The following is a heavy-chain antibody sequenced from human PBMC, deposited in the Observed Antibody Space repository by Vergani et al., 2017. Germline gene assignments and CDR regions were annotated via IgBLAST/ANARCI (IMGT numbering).Heavy chain of an antibody. CDR1: GFTFSSYW. V-gene: IGHV3-7*01. J-gene: IGHJ6*02. CDR2: IKQDGSER. CDR3: ARHLLWFGENDYGMDV. Sequence: EVQLLESGGGLVQPGGSLRLSCAASGFTFSSYWMSWVRQAPGKGLEWVANIKQDGSERYYVDSVKGRFTISRDNAKNSLYLQMNSLRAEDTAVYYCARHLLWFGENDYGMDVWGQGTTVTVSS. D-gene: IGHD3-10*01.